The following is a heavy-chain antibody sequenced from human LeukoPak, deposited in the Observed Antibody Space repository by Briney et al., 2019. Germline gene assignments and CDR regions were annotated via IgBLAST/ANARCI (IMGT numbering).Heavy chain of an antibody. CDR3: ARTSTLTTAFDI. CDR2: INHSGST. Sequence: SSETLSLTCAVYGGSFSGYYWSWIRQPPGKGLEWIGEINHSGSTNYNPSLKSRVTISMDTSKNQFSLKLTSVTAADTAVYYCARTSTLTTAFDIWGQGTLVTVSS. V-gene: IGHV4-34*01. J-gene: IGHJ5*02. D-gene: IGHD4-11*01. CDR1: GGSFSGYY.